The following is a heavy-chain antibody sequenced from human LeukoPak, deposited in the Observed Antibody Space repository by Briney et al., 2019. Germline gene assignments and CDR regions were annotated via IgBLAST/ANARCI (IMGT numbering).Heavy chain of an antibody. CDR3: ASVYYYDSSGYFYGMDV. CDR2: ISYDGSNK. J-gene: IGHJ6*02. Sequence: GGSLRLSCAASGFTLSSYGMHWVRQAPGKGLEWVAVISYDGSNKYYADSVKGRFTISRDNSKNTLYLQMNSLRAEDTAVYYCASVYYYDSSGYFYGMDVWGQGTTVTVSS. D-gene: IGHD3-22*01. CDR1: GFTLSSYG. V-gene: IGHV3-30*03.